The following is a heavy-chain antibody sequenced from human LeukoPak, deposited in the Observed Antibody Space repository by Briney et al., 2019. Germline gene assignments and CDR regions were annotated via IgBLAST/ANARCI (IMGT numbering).Heavy chain of an antibody. V-gene: IGHV3-23*01. Sequence: GGSLRLSCAASGFTFISYAVSWVRQAPGKGLEWVSTTSASGSSTYYADSVQGRFTISRDNSKKTVYLQMNSLRAEDTAVYYCAKGGWNNWFDPWGQGTLVIVSS. J-gene: IGHJ5*02. CDR1: GFTFISYA. CDR2: TSASGSST. D-gene: IGHD6-19*01. CDR3: AKGGWNNWFDP.